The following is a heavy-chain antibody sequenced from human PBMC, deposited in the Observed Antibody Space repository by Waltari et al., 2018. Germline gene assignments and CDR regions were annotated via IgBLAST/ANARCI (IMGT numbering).Heavy chain of an antibody. D-gene: IGHD3-3*01. CDR2: INADGRAT. CDR1: GFTFSAYR. CDR3: AIQISGVVF. V-gene: IGHV3-74*01. J-gene: IGHJ4*02. Sequence: EVQLVESGGGLVQPGGSLRLSCAASGFTFSAYRMHWVRQAPGKELVWVSLINADGRATLYADSVKGRFTMSRDNAKDTLYLQMNSLRGEDTAVYYCAIQISGVVFWGQGTLVTVSS.